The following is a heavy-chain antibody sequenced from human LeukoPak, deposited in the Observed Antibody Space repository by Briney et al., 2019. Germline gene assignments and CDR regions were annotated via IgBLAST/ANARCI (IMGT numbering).Heavy chain of an antibody. Sequence: GGSLRLSCAASGFTFSDYYMSWIRQAPGKGLEWVANIKDDGREKNYVDSVKGRFTISRDNAKNSMYLQMDSLRVEDTAVYYCGRDFTGFFDYWGQGTLVTVSS. CDR1: GFTFSDYY. D-gene: IGHD3-10*01. CDR2: IKDDGREK. V-gene: IGHV3-7*03. J-gene: IGHJ4*02. CDR3: GRDFTGFFDY.